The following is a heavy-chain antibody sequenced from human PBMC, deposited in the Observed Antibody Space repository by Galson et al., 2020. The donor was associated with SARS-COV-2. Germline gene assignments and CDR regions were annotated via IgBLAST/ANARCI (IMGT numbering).Heavy chain of an antibody. J-gene: IGHJ3*02. D-gene: IGHD3-22*01. CDR3: AKEYYYDSSGPLDAFDI. Sequence: GGSLRLSCAASGFTFSTYWMHWVRQAPGKGLAWVSRINNDGSRTSYADSVKGRFTISRDNDKNTLYLQMNSLRAEDTAVYYCAKEYYYDSSGPLDAFDIWGQGTMVTVSS. CDR2: INNDGSRT. CDR1: GFTFSTYW. V-gene: IGHV3-74*01.